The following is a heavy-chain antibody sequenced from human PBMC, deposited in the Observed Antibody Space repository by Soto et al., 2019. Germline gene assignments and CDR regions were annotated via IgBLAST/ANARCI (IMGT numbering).Heavy chain of an antibody. Sequence: EVQLLESGGGLVQPGGSLRLSCAASGFTFSSSAMSWVRQPPGKGLEWVSDISGSGATTYYADSVKGRVTISRDNSKNTLYLQMNSLRTEDTAVYYCAKGSGRTNSDAFYIWGPGTMVTVSS. D-gene: IGHD7-27*01. CDR3: AKGSGRTNSDAFYI. CDR2: ISGSGATT. J-gene: IGHJ3*02. V-gene: IGHV3-23*01. CDR1: GFTFSSSA.